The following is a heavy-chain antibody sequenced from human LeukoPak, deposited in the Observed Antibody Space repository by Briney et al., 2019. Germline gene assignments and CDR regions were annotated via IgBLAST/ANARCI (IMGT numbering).Heavy chain of an antibody. CDR1: GYTFTGYY. V-gene: IGHV1-2*02. CDR3: ARDSCSGGSCYSFDY. D-gene: IGHD2-15*01. J-gene: IGHJ4*02. Sequence: DSLKVSCKASGYTFTGYYMHWVRQAPGQGLEWMGWINPNSGGTNYAQKFQGRVTMTRDTSISTAYMELSRLRSDDTAVYYCARDSCSGGSCYSFDYWGQGTLVTVSS. CDR2: INPNSGGT.